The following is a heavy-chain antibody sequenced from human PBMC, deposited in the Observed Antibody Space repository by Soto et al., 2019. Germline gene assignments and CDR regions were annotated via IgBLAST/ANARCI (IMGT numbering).Heavy chain of an antibody. CDR2: IISSSSTI. Sequence: EVQLVESGGGLVQPGGSLRLSCAASGFTFSAYSMNWVRQAPGKGLEWVSYIISSSSTIYYADSVKGRFTISRDNAKISVYLQMNSLRDEDTAVYYCARDRPADYWGQGTLVTVSS. CDR1: GFTFSAYS. CDR3: ARDRPADY. J-gene: IGHJ4*02. V-gene: IGHV3-48*02.